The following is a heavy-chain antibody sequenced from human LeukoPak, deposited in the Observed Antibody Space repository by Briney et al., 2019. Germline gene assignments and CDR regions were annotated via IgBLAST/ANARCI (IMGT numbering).Heavy chain of an antibody. CDR3: ARDWGGYCSGGSCGPKYYFDY. CDR2: INPNSGGT. J-gene: IGHJ4*02. V-gene: IGHV1-2*02. CDR1: GYTFTGYY. Sequence: ASVKVSCKASGYTFTGYYMHWVRQAPGQGLEWMGWINPNSGGTNYAQKFQGRVTMTRDTSISTAYMELSRLGSDDTAVYYCARDWGGYCSGGSCGPKYYFDYWGQGTLVTVSS. D-gene: IGHD2-15*01.